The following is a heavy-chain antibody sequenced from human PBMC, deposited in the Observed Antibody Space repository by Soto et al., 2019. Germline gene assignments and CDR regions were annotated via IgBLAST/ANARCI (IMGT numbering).Heavy chain of an antibody. J-gene: IGHJ4*02. CDR3: ARTCRSGGSCYLEY. D-gene: IGHD2-15*01. V-gene: IGHV1-18*01. CDR2: VSVPSGDT. Sequence: GASVKVSCKASGYSFSSFGISWVLQAPGQGLEWVGWVSVPSGDTSSAQNFQGRVTVTTDTSTSTAYMEVGSLRSDDTAVYYCARTCRSGGSCYLEYWGVGTLVTVSS. CDR1: GYSFSSFG.